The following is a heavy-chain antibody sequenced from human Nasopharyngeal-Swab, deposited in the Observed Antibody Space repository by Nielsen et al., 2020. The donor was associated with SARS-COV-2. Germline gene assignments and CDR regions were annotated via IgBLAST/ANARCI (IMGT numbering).Heavy chain of an antibody. D-gene: IGHD3-10*01. CDR1: GFTFSSFA. CDR3: AKAPRYYFGSGSFYFEY. J-gene: IGHJ4*02. CDR2: ISGSGGSI. Sequence: GGSLRLSCAASGFTFSSFAMSWVRQAPGKGLEWVSSISGSGGSIYYADSVKGRFTISRDNSENTLYLQMSSLRAEDTAVYYCAKAPRYYFGSGSFYFEYWGQGTLVTVSS. V-gene: IGHV3-23*01.